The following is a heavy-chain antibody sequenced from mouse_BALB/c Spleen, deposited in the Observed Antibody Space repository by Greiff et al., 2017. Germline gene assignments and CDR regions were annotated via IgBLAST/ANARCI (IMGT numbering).Heavy chain of an antibody. CDR1: GYTFTEYT. V-gene: IGHV1-18*01. Sequence: EVHLVESGPELVKPGASVKISCKTSGYTFTEYTMHWVKQSHGKSLEWIGGINPNNGGTSYNQKFKGKATLTVDKSSSTAYMELRSLTSEDSAVYYCARGLYGSSLWFAYWGQGTLVTVSA. J-gene: IGHJ3*01. CDR2: INPNNGGT. CDR3: ARGLYGSSLWFAY. D-gene: IGHD1-1*01.